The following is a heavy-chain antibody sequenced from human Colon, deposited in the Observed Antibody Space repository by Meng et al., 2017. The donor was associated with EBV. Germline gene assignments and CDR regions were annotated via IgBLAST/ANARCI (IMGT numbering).Heavy chain of an antibody. CDR1: GGSIRRSHYY. J-gene: IGHJ4*02. V-gene: IGHV4-39*01. CDR2: IYHSGST. D-gene: IGHD3-10*01. Sequence: QDLGPGLGKPPGPRSSTCPVSGGSIRRSHYYWGWVRQPPGKGLQWIGTIYHSGSTSYNPSLQSRVTMFVDTSKNQFSLMLTSVTATDTAVYYCARRRGGSGRDCWGQGTLVTVSS. CDR3: ARRRGGSGRDC.